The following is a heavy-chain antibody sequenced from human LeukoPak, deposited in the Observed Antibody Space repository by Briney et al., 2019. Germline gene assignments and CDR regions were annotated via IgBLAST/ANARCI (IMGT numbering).Heavy chain of an antibody. CDR3: ARDWHDILTGYYYFDY. D-gene: IGHD3-9*01. J-gene: IGHJ4*02. CDR1: GGSISSGDYY. V-gene: IGHV4-30-4*01. Sequence: SETLSLTCTVSGGSISSGDYYWSWIRQPPGKGLEWIGYIYYSGSTYYNPSLKSRVTISVDTSKNQFSLKLSSVTAADTAVYYCARDWHDILTGYYYFDYWGQGTLVTVSS. CDR2: IYYSGST.